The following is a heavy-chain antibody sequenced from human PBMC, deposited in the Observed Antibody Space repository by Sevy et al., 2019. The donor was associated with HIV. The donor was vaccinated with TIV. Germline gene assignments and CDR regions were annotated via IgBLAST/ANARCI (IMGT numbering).Heavy chain of an antibody. V-gene: IGHV3-66*02. CDR2: IYNDGRT. D-gene: IGHD4-17*01. J-gene: IGHJ4*02. CDR1: GFTVTSNY. CDR3: AREPGGDYYFDY. Sequence: GGSLRLSCAASGFTVTSNYINWVRQAPGKGLEWVSVIYNDGRTDYADSVKGRFTSSRDNSKNTVYLQMNSLRSEDTSVYYCAREPGGDYYFDYWGQGTLVTVSS.